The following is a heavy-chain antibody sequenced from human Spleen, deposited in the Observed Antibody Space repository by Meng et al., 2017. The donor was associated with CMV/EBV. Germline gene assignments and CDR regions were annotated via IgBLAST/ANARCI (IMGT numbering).Heavy chain of an antibody. J-gene: IGHJ4*02. Sequence: GESLKISCAASGFTFSSYSMNWVRQAPGKGLEWVSYISSSSSTIYYADSVKGRFTISRDNSKNSLYLQMNSLRTEDTALYYCAKDITGALDYWGQGTLVTVSS. CDR2: ISSSSSTI. V-gene: IGHV3-48*04. CDR1: GFTFSSYS. CDR3: AKDITGALDY.